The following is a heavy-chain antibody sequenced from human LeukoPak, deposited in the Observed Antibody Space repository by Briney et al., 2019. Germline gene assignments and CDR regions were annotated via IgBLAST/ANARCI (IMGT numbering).Heavy chain of an antibody. CDR1: GLSFISYG. D-gene: IGHD4-17*01. V-gene: IGHV3-30*18. J-gene: IGHJ4*02. CDR3: AKRPSDYGDYVTYFDY. CDR2: ISDDGRNK. Sequence: GGSLRLSCAASGLSFISYGMHWVRQAPGKGLEWVGVISDDGRNKNYADSVKGRFTISRDNSKDTLYLQMNSLRDEDTAVYYCAKRPSDYGDYVTYFDYWGQGTLVTVSS.